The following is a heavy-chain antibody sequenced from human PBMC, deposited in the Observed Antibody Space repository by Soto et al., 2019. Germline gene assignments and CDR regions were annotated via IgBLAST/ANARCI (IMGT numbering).Heavy chain of an antibody. Sequence: GASVKVSCKASGYTFTSYDINWVRQATGQGLEWMGWMNPNSGNTGYAQKFQGRVTMTRNTSISTAYMELSSLRSEDTAVYYCARKDVLRYFGRKGFDIWGQGTMVTVSS. V-gene: IGHV1-8*01. D-gene: IGHD3-9*01. J-gene: IGHJ3*02. CDR3: ARKDVLRYFGRKGFDI. CDR1: GYTFTSYD. CDR2: MNPNSGNT.